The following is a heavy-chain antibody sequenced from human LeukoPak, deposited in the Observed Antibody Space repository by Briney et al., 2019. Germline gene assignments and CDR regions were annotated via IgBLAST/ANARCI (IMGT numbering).Heavy chain of an antibody. V-gene: IGHV4-31*03. CDR3: VSSTVAGAH. J-gene: IGHJ4*02. CDR2: IYYSGST. CDR1: GGSISSGGYY. Sequence: PSETLSLTCTLSGGSISSGGYYWSWIRQHPGTSLEYIGYIYYSGSTYYNPSLKSRSTISADTSKNQFSLKLSSVTAADTAVYYGVSSTVAGAHWGQGTLVTVSS. D-gene: IGHD6-19*01.